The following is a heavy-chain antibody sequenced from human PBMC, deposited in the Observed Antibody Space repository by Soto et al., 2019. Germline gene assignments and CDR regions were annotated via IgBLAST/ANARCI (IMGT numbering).Heavy chain of an antibody. Sequence: QVQLVESGGGVVQPGRSLRLSCAASGFIFSNYGMHWVRQAPGKGLEWVAVIWYDGSHESYADSVKGRFTISRDNSKNPLFLQMNRLRAEDTAVYYCARDRYSYDSRAYQGVDWYFDLWGRGTLVTVSS. CDR3: ARDRYSYDSRAYQGVDWYFDL. D-gene: IGHD3-22*01. CDR2: IWYDGSHE. CDR1: GFIFSNYG. J-gene: IGHJ2*01. V-gene: IGHV3-33*01.